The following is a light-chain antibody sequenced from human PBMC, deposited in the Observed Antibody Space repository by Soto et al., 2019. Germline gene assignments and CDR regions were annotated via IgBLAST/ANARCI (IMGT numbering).Light chain of an antibody. CDR2: AAS. J-gene: IGKJ1*01. CDR1: QGIRND. V-gene: IGKV1-6*01. CDR3: LQDYNYPRT. Sequence: AIQMTQSPSSLSASVGDRVTITCRASQGIRNDLGWYQQKPGKAPKLLIYAASSLQSGVPSRFSGRGSDTDFTLTISSLQPEDFATYYCLQDYNYPRTFGQGTKVEIK.